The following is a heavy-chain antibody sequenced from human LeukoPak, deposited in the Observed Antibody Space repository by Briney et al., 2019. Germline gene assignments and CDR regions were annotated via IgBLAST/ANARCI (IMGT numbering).Heavy chain of an antibody. D-gene: IGHD3-16*01. V-gene: IGHV4-59*01. CDR3: AGDPGGYFDY. CDR2: IYYSGST. Sequence: SETLSLTCTVSGGSISSYYWSWIRQPPGKGLEWIGYIYYSGSTNYNPSLKSRVTISVDTSKNQFSLKLSSVTAADTAVYYCAGDPGGYFDYWGQGTLVTVSS. CDR1: GGSISSYY. J-gene: IGHJ4*02.